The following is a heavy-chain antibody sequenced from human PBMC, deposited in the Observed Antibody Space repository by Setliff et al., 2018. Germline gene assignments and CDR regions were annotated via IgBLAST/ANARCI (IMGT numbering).Heavy chain of an antibody. CDR2: MSASGTST. CDR3: AKDFRDLGYSDY. Sequence: GGSLRLSCATSGFTFSSYAMSWVRQAPGKGLEWVSAMSASGTSTHYADSVKGRFTISRDNSNNTLFLQMNSLRAEDTAVYYCAKDFRDLGYSDYWGQGTLVTVS. V-gene: IGHV3-23*01. CDR1: GFTFSSYA. J-gene: IGHJ4*02.